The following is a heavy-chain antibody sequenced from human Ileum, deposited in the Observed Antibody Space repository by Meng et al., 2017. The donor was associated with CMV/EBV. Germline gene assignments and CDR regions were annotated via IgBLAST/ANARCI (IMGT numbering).Heavy chain of an antibody. Sequence: GGSLRLSCAASGFTFSSYSMNWVRQAPGKGLEWVSYISSSSTIYYADSVKGRFTISRDNAKNSLYLQMNSLRAEDTAVYYCARDLQLSTWGQGTLVTVSS. CDR1: GFTFSSYS. D-gene: IGHD5-18*01. CDR2: ISSSSTI. J-gene: IGHJ5*02. CDR3: ARDLQLST. V-gene: IGHV3-48*04.